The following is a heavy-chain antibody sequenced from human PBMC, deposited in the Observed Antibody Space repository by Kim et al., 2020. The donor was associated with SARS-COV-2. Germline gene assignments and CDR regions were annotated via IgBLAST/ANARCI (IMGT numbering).Heavy chain of an antibody. Sequence: SETLSLTCTVSGGSISSSSYYWGWIRQPPGKGLEWIGSIYYSGSTYYNPSLKSRVTISVDTSKNQFSLKLSSVTAADTAVYYCARDLGRRFVDYWGQGTLVTVSS. CDR1: GGSISSSSYY. CDR2: IYYSGST. J-gene: IGHJ4*02. V-gene: IGHV4-39*07. CDR3: ARDLGRRFVDY. D-gene: IGHD2-21*01.